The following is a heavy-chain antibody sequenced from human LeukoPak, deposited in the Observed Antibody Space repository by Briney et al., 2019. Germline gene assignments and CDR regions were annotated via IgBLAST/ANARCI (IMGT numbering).Heavy chain of an antibody. V-gene: IGHV4-34*01. Sequence: TSETLSLTCAVYGGSFSGYYWSWIRQPPGKGLEWIGEINHSGSTNYNPSLKSRVTISVDTSKNQFSQKLSSVTAVDTAVYYCAKARKLIVVVSAAMFSWFDPWGQGTLVTVSS. J-gene: IGHJ5*02. D-gene: IGHD2-2*01. CDR3: AKARKLIVVVSAAMFSWFDP. CDR1: GGSFSGYY. CDR2: INHSGST.